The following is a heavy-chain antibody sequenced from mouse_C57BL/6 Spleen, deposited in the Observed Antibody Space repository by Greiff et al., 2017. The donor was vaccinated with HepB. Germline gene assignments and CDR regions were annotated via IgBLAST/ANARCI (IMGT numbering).Heavy chain of an antibody. CDR1: GYAFSSSW. Sequence: QVHVKQSGPELVKPGASVKISCKASGYAFSSSWMNWVKQRPGKGLEWIGRIYPGDGDTNYNGKFKGKATLTADKSSSTAYMKLSSLTSEDSAVYFCALITTVVATGDYWGQGTTLTVSS. CDR3: ALITTVVATGDY. CDR2: IYPGDGDT. V-gene: IGHV1-82*01. J-gene: IGHJ2*01. D-gene: IGHD1-1*01.